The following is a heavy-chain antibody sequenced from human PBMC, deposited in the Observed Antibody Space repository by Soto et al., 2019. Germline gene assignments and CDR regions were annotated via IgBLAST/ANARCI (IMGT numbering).Heavy chain of an antibody. Sequence: EVQLVESGGGLVQPGGSLRLSCAASGFTFSSYAMHWVRQAPGKGLQYVSGISSNGGSTYYANSVKGRFTISRDNSKNTLYLHMGSLRAEDMAVDYCARDLGGLWGVFEYWGQGTLVTVSS. J-gene: IGHJ4*02. CDR3: ARDLGGLWGVFEY. D-gene: IGHD2-21*01. CDR1: GFTFSSYA. V-gene: IGHV3-64*01. CDR2: ISSNGGST.